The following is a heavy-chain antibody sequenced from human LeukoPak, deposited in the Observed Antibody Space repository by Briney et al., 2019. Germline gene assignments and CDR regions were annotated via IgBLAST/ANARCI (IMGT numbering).Heavy chain of an antibody. D-gene: IGHD1-26*01. CDR3: ARDPGRGGSYFDY. J-gene: IGHJ4*02. V-gene: IGHV3-7*01. CDR1: GFTFSTYW. Sequence: PGGSLRLSCAASGFTFSTYWMTWVRQAPGKGLEWVAGIKQAGNDKCYVDSVKGRFTISRDDAKNSLYLQMNSLRAEDTAVYYCARDPGRGGSYFDYWGQGTLVTVSS. CDR2: IKQAGNDK.